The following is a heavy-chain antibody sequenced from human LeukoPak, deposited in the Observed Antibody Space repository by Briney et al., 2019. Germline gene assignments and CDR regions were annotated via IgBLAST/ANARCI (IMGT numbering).Heavy chain of an antibody. V-gene: IGHV3-74*01. CDR1: GFTFSSYA. Sequence: GGSLRPSCAASGFTFSSYAMSWVRQAPGKGLVWVSRISPTGSTTSYADSVKGRFTVSRDNAKNTLYLQVNNLRAEDTAVYYCARGPNSNWSGLDFWGQGTLLPVSS. D-gene: IGHD6-6*01. CDR3: ARGPNSNWSGLDF. J-gene: IGHJ4*02. CDR2: ISPTGSTT.